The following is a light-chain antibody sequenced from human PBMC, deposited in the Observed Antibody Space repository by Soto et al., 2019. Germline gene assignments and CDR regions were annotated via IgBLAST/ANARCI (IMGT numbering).Light chain of an antibody. CDR1: SSDVGGYNY. Sequence: QSVPTQPASVSGSPGQSITISCTGTSSDVGGYNYVSWYQHHPGKAPKLMIYEVSNRPSGISSRFSGSKSGNTASLTISGLQAEDEADYYCSSYTTSNTLVFGTGTKVTVL. CDR2: EVS. CDR3: SSYTTSNTLV. J-gene: IGLJ1*01. V-gene: IGLV2-14*01.